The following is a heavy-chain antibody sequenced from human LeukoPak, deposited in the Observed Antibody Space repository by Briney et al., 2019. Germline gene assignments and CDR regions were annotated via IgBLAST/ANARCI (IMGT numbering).Heavy chain of an antibody. CDR3: AKAPEGDGLLLGY. J-gene: IGHJ4*02. D-gene: IGHD3-16*01. CDR1: GFTFSSYA. Sequence: GGSLRLSCAASGFTFSSYAMSWVRQAPGKGLEWVSAISGSGGSTYYVDSVKGRFTISRDNSKNTLYLQMNSLRAEDMAVYYCAKAPEGDGLLLGYWGQGTLVTVSS. CDR2: ISGSGGST. V-gene: IGHV3-23*01.